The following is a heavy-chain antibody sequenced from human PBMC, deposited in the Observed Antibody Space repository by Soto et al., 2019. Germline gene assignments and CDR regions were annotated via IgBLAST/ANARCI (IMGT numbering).Heavy chain of an antibody. V-gene: IGHV3-30*05. CDR1: GFTFSSYG. J-gene: IGHJ4*02. D-gene: IGHD3-10*01. Sequence: QVQLVESGGGVVQPERSLRLSCAASGFTFSSYGMHWVRQAPGKGLEWVAVITSDGSNKYYADSVKGRFTISRDNSKNSLYGQMNRLRTEGTAVYYCVKDRMYRFDYGSGAYYSQLPLNRFWGRGTLFTFSS. CDR2: ITSDGSNK. CDR3: VKDRMYRFDYGSGAYYSQLPLNRF.